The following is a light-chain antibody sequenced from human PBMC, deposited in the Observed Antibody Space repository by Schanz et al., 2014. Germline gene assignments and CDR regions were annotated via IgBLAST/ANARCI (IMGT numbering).Light chain of an antibody. Sequence: ESVLTQSPGTLSLSPGERATLSCRASQSVSRNYLAWYQQKPGQAPRLLIYDAFNRATDIPDRFSGSGSGTDFTLTISSLEPEDFAVYYCKHYDGSSWTFGQGTKVEIK. V-gene: IGKV3-20*01. CDR2: DAF. CDR3: KHYDGSSWT. J-gene: IGKJ1*01. CDR1: QSVSRNY.